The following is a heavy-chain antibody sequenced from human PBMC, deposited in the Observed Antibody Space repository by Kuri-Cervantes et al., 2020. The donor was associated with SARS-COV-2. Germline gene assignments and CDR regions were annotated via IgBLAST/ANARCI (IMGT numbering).Heavy chain of an antibody. CDR3: ARGFDIVVVPAAIGFDP. J-gene: IGHJ5*02. CDR2: INPSGGST. CDR1: GYTFTSYY. D-gene: IGHD2-2*02. V-gene: IGHV1-46*03. Sequence: ASVKVSCKASGYTFTSYYMHWVRQAPGQGLEWMGIINPSGGSTSYAQKFQGRVTMTRDTSTSTVYVELSSLRSEDTAVYYCARGFDIVVVPAAIGFDPWGQGTLVTVSS.